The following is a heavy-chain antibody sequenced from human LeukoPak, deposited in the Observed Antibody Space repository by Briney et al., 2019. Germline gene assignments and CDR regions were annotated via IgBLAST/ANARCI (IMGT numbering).Heavy chain of an antibody. Sequence: GGSLRLSCAASGFTLGTYWMSWVRQAPGKGLEWVANIKQDGSEKYYVDSVKGRFTISRDSAKNSLYLQMNSLRAEDTAVYYCARAYSSPNWFDPWGQGTLVTVSS. CDR1: GFTLGTYW. CDR2: IKQDGSEK. J-gene: IGHJ5*02. CDR3: ARAYSSPNWFDP. V-gene: IGHV3-7*05. D-gene: IGHD6-13*01.